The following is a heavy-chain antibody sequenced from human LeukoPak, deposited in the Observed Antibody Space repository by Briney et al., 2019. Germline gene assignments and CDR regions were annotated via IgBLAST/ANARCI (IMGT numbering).Heavy chain of an antibody. D-gene: IGHD5-24*01. CDR2: ISGSGGST. V-gene: IGHV3-23*01. CDR1: GFALSDYW. Sequence: GGSLRLSCAASGFALSDYWMHWVRQAPGKGLEWVSAISGSGGSTDYADSVKGRFTISRDNSKNTVYLQMNSLRAEDTAVYYCAKDREMVVDYWGQGTLVTVSS. CDR3: AKDREMVVDY. J-gene: IGHJ4*02.